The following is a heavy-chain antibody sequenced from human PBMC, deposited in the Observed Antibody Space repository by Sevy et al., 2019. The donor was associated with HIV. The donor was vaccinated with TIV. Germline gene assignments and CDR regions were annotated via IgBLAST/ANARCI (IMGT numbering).Heavy chain of an antibody. V-gene: IGHV3-7*03. J-gene: IGHJ6*02. Sequence: GGSLRLSCAASGFTFSSYWMTWVRQAPGKGLEWVANIKKDGSEKYYVDSVKGRFTISRDNAKNSLYLQMNSLRAEDTAEYYCARDCNSNTCLWGLDVWGQGSTVTVSS. CDR1: GFTFSSYW. CDR3: ARDCNSNTCLWGLDV. D-gene: IGHD2-2*01. CDR2: IKKDGSEK.